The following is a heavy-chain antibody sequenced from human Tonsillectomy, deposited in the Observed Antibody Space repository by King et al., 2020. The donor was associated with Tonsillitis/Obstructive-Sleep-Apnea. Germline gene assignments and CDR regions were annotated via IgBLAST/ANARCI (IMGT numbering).Heavy chain of an antibody. J-gene: IGHJ3*02. CDR3: AKDSTNIAVAVGAFDI. CDR1: GFTFDDYT. D-gene: IGHD6-19*01. Sequence: QLVQSGGVVVQPGGSLRLSCAASGFTFDDYTMHWVRQAPGKGLEWVSFISWDGSTYYADSVKGRFTISRDNSKNSLYLQMNSLTTEDTALYYCAKDSTNIAVAVGAFDIWGQGTMVTVSS. CDR2: ISWDGST. V-gene: IGHV3-43*01.